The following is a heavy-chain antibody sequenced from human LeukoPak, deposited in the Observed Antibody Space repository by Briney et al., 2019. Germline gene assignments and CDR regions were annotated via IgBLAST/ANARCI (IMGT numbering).Heavy chain of an antibody. CDR1: GGSINSSSYY. Sequence: SETLSLTCTVSGGSINSSSYYWGWIRQPPGEALEWIGSIYHSGYTYYNPSLKSRVTISVDTSKSQFSLKLSSVTAADTAVYYCARGRDYEDDGDAFDIWGQGTMVTVSS. CDR3: ARGRDYEDDGDAFDI. D-gene: IGHD4-17*01. CDR2: IYHSGYT. J-gene: IGHJ3*02. V-gene: IGHV4-39*01.